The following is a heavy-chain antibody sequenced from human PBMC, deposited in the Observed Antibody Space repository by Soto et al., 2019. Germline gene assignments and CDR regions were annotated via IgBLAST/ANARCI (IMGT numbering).Heavy chain of an antibody. J-gene: IGHJ4*02. Sequence: HSQTLSLTCAISGDSVSSNSAAWNWVRQSPSRGLEWLGRTYYRSQWYNDFPVSVKSRITINPDTSKNQFSLQLNSVTPEDTAVYYCARDPGSDSAFDYWGQGTLVTVSS. CDR3: ARDPGSDSAFDY. CDR2: TYYRSQWYN. V-gene: IGHV6-1*01. D-gene: IGHD1-1*01. CDR1: GDSVSSNSAA.